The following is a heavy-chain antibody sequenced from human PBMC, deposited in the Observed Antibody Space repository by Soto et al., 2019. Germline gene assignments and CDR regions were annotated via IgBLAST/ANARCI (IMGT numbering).Heavy chain of an antibody. J-gene: IGHJ4*01. Sequence: QVQLVQSGAEVKKPGASVKVCCKASGYTFTTYGITWVRQAPGQGLAWMGWISAYSGNTNYAQKLQGRLTVTTDTSTNTPYMDLRSLRSDDTAVYYCARVVKAGDYGDYGRYYFDYWGNGTLVTVSS. V-gene: IGHV1-18*04. CDR3: ARVVKAGDYGDYGRYYFDY. D-gene: IGHD4-17*01. CDR1: GYTFTTYG. CDR2: ISAYSGNT.